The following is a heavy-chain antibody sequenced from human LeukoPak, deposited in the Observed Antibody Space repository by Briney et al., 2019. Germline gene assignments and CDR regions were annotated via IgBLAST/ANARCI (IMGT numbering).Heavy chain of an antibody. Sequence: GGSLRLSCAASGFTFSSYNMNWVRQAPGKGLEWISYISGSNSGIYYADSVKGRFTISRDNAENSVYLHLNNLRDEDTAVYYCARGTMMNWGQGTLVTVSS. J-gene: IGHJ4*02. CDR1: GFTFSSYN. V-gene: IGHV3-48*02. D-gene: IGHD3-22*01. CDR3: ARGTMMN. CDR2: ISGSNSGI.